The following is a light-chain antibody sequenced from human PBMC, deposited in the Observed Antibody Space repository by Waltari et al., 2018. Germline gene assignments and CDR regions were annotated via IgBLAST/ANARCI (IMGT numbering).Light chain of an antibody. CDR3: QQSDGIPFT. Sequence: DIKMTQSPSSLSASVGDTVTITCRASQSVSRSLNWYQQRPGGAPNLMIYRTSNLQGGVPSRFSGSQSGTEFTLTIDSLQPEDFATYYCQQSDGIPFTFGQGTELEGK. J-gene: IGKJ2*01. V-gene: IGKV1-39*01. CDR1: QSVSRS. CDR2: RTS.